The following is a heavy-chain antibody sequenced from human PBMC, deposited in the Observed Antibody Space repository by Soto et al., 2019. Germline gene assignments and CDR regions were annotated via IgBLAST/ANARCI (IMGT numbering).Heavy chain of an antibody. D-gene: IGHD3-9*01. Sequence: PSETLSLTCTFSGVSISSGDYYWSWIRQPPGNGLEWIGCIYYSGSTYYNPSLKRRVTISVDTSKNQFSLKLSSVTAADTVVYYCAREDILTGYYNPPDYWGQGTLVTVSS. CDR2: IYYSGST. CDR3: AREDILTGYYNPPDY. CDR1: GVSISSGDYY. V-gene: IGHV4-30-4*01. J-gene: IGHJ4*02.